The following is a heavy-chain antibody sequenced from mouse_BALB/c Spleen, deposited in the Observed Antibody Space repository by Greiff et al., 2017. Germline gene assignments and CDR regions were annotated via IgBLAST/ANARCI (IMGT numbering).Heavy chain of an antibody. Sequence: EVMLVESGGGLVQPGGSLRLSCATSGFTFTDYYMSWVRQPPGKALEWLGFIRNKANGYTTEYSASVKGRFTISRDNSQSILYLQMNTLRAEDSATYYCARAYYGNYYWYFDVWGAGTTVTVSS. CDR3: ARAYYGNYYWYFDV. V-gene: IGHV7-3*02. CDR2: IRNKANGYTT. D-gene: IGHD2-10*01. J-gene: IGHJ1*01. CDR1: GFTFTDYY.